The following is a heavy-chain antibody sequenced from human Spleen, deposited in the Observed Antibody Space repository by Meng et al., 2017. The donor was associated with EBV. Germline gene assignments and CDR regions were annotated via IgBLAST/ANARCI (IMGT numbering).Heavy chain of an antibody. CDR1: GDSISSSYW. J-gene: IGHJ4*02. CDR2: VHHTGST. V-gene: IGHV4-4*02. D-gene: IGHD4-17*01. Sequence: QVHLQESGPGLLKPSGTLSLTCAVSGDSISSSYWWNWVRQPPGKGLEWIGEVHHTGSTHYNPSLKSRITISVDTSRNQFSLKLSSVTAADTAVYYCARQFRTSVTTSAVPKKGIDFWGQGTLVTVSS. CDR3: ARQFRTSVTTSAVPKKGIDF.